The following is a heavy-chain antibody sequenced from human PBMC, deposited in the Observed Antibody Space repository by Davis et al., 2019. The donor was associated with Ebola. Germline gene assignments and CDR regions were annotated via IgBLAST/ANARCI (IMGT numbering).Heavy chain of an antibody. V-gene: IGHV1-2*02. CDR1: GYTLIGYY. Sequence: SVNVSCKASGYTLIGYYIHWVRQAPGQGLEWMGWINPNHGDTNYPQKFQDRVTMTRDPSVSTAYLDLSSLRPDDTAVYYCAREGSLEVLDWGQGTLVTVSS. D-gene: IGHD3-10*01. J-gene: IGHJ4*02. CDR3: AREGSLEVLD. CDR2: INPNHGDT.